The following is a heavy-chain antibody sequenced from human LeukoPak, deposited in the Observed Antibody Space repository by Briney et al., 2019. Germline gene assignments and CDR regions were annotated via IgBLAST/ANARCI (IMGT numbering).Heavy chain of an antibody. J-gene: IGHJ4*02. CDR3: ARYTAMAKLNYFDY. CDR1: GGSISSYY. CDR2: IYYSGST. V-gene: IGHV4-59*08. D-gene: IGHD5-18*01. Sequence: SETLSLTCTVSGGSISSYYWSWIRQPPGKGLEWIGYIYYSGSTNYNPSLKSRVTISVDTSKNQFSLKLSSVTAADTAVYYCARYTAMAKLNYFDYWGQGTLVTVSS.